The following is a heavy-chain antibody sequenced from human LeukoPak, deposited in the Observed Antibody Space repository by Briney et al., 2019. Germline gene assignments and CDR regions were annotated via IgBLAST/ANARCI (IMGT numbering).Heavy chain of an antibody. J-gene: IGHJ4*02. CDR2: INHSGST. CDR3: ARGEAQDY. V-gene: IGHV4-34*01. Sequence: SETLSLTCAVYGGSFSGYYWSWIRQPPGKGLEWIGEINHSGSTNYNPSLKSRVTISVDTSKNQFSLKLSSVTDADTAVYYCARGEAQDYWGQGTLVTVSS. CDR1: GGSFSGYY.